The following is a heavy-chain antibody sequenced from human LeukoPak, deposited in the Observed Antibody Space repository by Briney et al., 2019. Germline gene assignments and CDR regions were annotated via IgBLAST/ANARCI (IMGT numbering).Heavy chain of an antibody. V-gene: IGHV1-69*05. CDR3: ARLRLHYYYYYMDV. D-gene: IGHD2-21*02. Sequence: ASVKVSCKASGGTFSSYAISWVRQAPGHGREWMGRIIPIFCTANYAQKFQGRVTITTDESTSTAYMELSSLRSEDTAVYYCARLRLHYYYYYMDVWGKGTTVTVSS. J-gene: IGHJ6*03. CDR2: IIPIFCTA. CDR1: GGTFSSYA.